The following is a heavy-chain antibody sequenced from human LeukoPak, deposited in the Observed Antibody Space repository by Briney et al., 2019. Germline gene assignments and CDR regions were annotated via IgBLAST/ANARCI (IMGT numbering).Heavy chain of an antibody. Sequence: GGSLRLSCAASGFTFSNYAMSWVRQAPGKGLEWVSTISGSGGSTYSADSVKGRFTISRDNSKNTLYLQMNSLRAEDTAVYYCAKVSSGWWDYWGQGTLVTVSS. J-gene: IGHJ4*02. CDR2: ISGSGGST. CDR1: GFTFSNYA. D-gene: IGHD6-19*01. V-gene: IGHV3-23*01. CDR3: AKVSSGWWDY.